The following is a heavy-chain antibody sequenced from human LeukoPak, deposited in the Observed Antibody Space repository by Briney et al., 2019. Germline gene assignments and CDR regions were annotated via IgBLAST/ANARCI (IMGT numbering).Heavy chain of an antibody. CDR3: ARQTNCSSTSCKKAIYYYYYMDV. V-gene: IGHV5-51*01. J-gene: IGHJ6*03. CDR2: IYPGDSDT. Sequence: GESLKISCKGSGYSFTSYWIGWVRQMPGKGLEWMGIIYPGDSDTRYSPSFQGQVTISADKSISTAYLQWSSLKASDTAMYYCARQTNCSSTSCKKAIYYYYYMDVWGKGTTVTVSS. D-gene: IGHD2-2*01. CDR1: GYSFTSYW.